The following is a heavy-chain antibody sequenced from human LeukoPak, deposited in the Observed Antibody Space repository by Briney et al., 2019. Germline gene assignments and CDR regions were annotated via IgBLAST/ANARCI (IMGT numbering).Heavy chain of an antibody. V-gene: IGHV4-59*01. CDR1: GGSISSYY. CDR2: IYYSGST. D-gene: IGHD6-19*01. Sequence: SETLSLTCTVSGGSISSYYWSWIRQPPGKGLEWVGYIYYSGSTNYNPSLKSRVTISVDTSKNQFSLKLSSVTAADTAVYYCARTMGDSSGWNNWFDPWGQGTLVTVSS. CDR3: ARTMGDSSGWNNWFDP. J-gene: IGHJ5*02.